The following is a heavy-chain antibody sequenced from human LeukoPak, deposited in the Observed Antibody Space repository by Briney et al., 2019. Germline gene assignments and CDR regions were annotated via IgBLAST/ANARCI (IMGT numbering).Heavy chain of an antibody. CDR3: ARGAPRFLDYYYYMDV. CDR2: IIPIFGTA. Sequence: SVKVSCKASGYTFTSYGISWVRQAPGQGLEWMGGIIPIFGTANYAQKFQGRVTITADESTSTAYMELSSLRSEDTAVYYCARGAPRFLDYYYYMDVWGKGTTVTVSS. J-gene: IGHJ6*03. CDR1: GYTFTSYG. D-gene: IGHD3-3*01. V-gene: IGHV1-69*13.